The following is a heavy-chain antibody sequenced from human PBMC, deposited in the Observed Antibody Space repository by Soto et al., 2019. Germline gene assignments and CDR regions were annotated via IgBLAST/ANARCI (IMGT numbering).Heavy chain of an antibody. Sequence: QVQLQQSGPGLVKPSQTLSLTCTVSGVTVSSDAYYWSWIRQHPGKGLEGIGNIYHTGSTYYTPSLKSRLVISLYTSKNQFSLRLSSVTAADTAVYFCARYRFSGSRWSKFDYWGQGTLVTVSS. CDR2: IYHTGST. CDR3: ARYRFSGSRWSKFDY. D-gene: IGHD6-13*01. V-gene: IGHV4-31*03. CDR1: GVTVSSDAYY. J-gene: IGHJ4*02.